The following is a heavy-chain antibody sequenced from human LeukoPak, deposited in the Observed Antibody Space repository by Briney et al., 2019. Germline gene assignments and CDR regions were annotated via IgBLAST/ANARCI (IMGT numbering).Heavy chain of an antibody. CDR2: IYYSGST. V-gene: IGHV4-31*03. CDR3: ARASNGIVGATRDSYYYGMDV. J-gene: IGHJ6*02. Sequence: PSETLSLTCTVSGGSISSGGYYWSWIRQHPGKGLEWIGYIYYSGSTYYNPSLKSRVTISVDTSKNQFSLKLSSVTAADTAVYYCARASNGIVGATRDSYYYGMDVWGQGTTVTVSS. CDR1: GGSISSGGYY. D-gene: IGHD1-26*01.